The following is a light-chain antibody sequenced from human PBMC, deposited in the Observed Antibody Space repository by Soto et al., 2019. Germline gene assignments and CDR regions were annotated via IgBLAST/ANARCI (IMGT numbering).Light chain of an antibody. J-gene: IGKJ3*01. CDR3: QQYYSTPQT. CDR2: WAS. V-gene: IGKV4-1*01. CDR1: QSVLSSSNNKNF. Sequence: DIVMTQSPDSLAVSLGERATINCKSSQSVLSSSNNKNFLAWYQQKPGQPPKLLIYWASTRESGVTDRFSGSGSGTDFTLTISSLQAEDVAVYYCQQYYSTPQTFGPGTKVDIK.